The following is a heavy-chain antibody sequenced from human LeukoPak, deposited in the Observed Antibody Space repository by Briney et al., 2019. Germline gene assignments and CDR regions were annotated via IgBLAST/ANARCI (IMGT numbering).Heavy chain of an antibody. V-gene: IGHV4-34*01. J-gene: IGHJ4*02. Sequence: SETLSLTCAVYGGSFSGYYWSWIRQPPGKGLEWIGEINHSGSTNYNPSLKSRVTISVDTSKNQFSLKLSSVTAADTAVYYCARGRARDSSGYPNYWGQGTLVTVSS. CDR1: GGSFSGYY. CDR3: ARGRARDSSGYPNY. D-gene: IGHD3-22*01. CDR2: INHSGST.